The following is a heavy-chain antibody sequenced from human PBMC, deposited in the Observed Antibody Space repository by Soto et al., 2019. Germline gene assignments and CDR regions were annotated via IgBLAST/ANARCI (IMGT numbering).Heavy chain of an antibody. J-gene: IGHJ5*02. V-gene: IGHV4-59*01. Sequence: SETLSLTCTVSGGSISSYYWSWIRQPPGKGLEWIGYIYYSGSTNYNPSLKSRVTISVDTSKNQFSLKLSSVTAADTAVYYCARDTGAPVGFDPWGQGTLVTVSS. CDR1: GGSISSYY. CDR2: IYYSGST. CDR3: ARDTGAPVGFDP. D-gene: IGHD1-26*01.